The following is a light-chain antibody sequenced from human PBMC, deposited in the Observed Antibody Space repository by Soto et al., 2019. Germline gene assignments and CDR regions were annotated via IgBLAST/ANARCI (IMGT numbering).Light chain of an antibody. CDR1: QAISNY. Sequence: DIQMTQSPSSLSTSVGDRVTITCRASQAISNYLAWYQRKPGNVPKLLIYAASTLQSGVPSRFSGSGSGTDFTLTISSLQPEDVATYYCQRYASAPYTFGQGTKLEIK. V-gene: IGKV1-27*01. CDR2: AAS. CDR3: QRYASAPYT. J-gene: IGKJ2*01.